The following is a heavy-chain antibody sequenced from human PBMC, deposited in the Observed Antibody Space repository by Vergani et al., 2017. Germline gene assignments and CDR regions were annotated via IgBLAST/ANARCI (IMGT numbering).Heavy chain of an antibody. J-gene: IGHJ6*02. CDR1: GFTFSSYS. CDR3: ARDPYYYGSGSDLGLRYGMDV. V-gene: IGHV3-21*01. D-gene: IGHD3-10*01. CDR2: ISSSSGYI. Sequence: EVQLVESGGGLVKPGGSLRLSCAASGFTFSSYSMNWVRQAPGKGLEWVSSISSSSGYIYYADSVKGRFPISRDNAKNSLYLQMNSLRAEDTAVYYCARDPYYYGSGSDLGLRYGMDVWGQGTTVTVSS.